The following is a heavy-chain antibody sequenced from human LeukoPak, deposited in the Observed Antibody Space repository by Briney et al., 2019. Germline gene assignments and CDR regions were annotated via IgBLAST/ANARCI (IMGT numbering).Heavy chain of an antibody. V-gene: IGHV4-39*01. CDR2: IYYSGTT. CDR3: ARASGWNGDYFDY. J-gene: IGHJ4*02. D-gene: IGHD6-19*01. CDR1: GFTFSSYG. Sequence: PGGSLRLSCAASGFTFSSYGMHWVRQAPGKGLEWIGSIYYSGTTYYNPSLQSRVTISVDTSKNQFSLKVSSVTAADTAVYYCARASGWNGDYFDYWGQVTLVAVSS.